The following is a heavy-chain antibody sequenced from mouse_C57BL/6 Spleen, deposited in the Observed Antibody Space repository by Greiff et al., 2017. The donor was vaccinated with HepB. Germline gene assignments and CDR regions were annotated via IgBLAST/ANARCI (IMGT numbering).Heavy chain of an antibody. CDR1: GFTFSSYT. J-gene: IGHJ3*01. V-gene: IGHV5-9*01. Sequence: EVQVVESGGGLVKPGGSLKLSCAASGFTFSSYTMSWVRQTPEKRLEWVATISGGGGNTYYPDSVKGGSTISRDNAKNTQYLQMSSLRSEDTALYYCARHYYGSSYWFAYWGQGTLVTVSA. CDR2: ISGGGGNT. D-gene: IGHD1-1*01. CDR3: ARHYYGSSYWFAY.